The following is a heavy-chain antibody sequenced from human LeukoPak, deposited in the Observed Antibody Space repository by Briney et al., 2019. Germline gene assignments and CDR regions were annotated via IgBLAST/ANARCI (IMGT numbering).Heavy chain of an antibody. CDR2: IRYEGSNK. Sequence: PGGSLRLSCAASGFTLSSYGMHSVRQAPGKGLGWGAFIRYEGSNKYYADSLKGRFTISRDNSKNPLYLQMNSLRSEDTAVYYCAKDLYYDSSGGLDYWGQGTLVTVSS. V-gene: IGHV3-30*02. CDR3: AKDLYYDSSGGLDY. D-gene: IGHD3-22*01. CDR1: GFTLSSYG. J-gene: IGHJ4*02.